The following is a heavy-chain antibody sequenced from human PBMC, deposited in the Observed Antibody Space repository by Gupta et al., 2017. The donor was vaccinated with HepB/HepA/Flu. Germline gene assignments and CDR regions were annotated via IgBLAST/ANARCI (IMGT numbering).Heavy chain of an antibody. J-gene: IGHJ3*01. CDR1: GFSYNNFP. D-gene: IGHD4-23*01. V-gene: IGHV3-23*01. CDR2: ISAGGDNT. Sequence: ELHLLESGGALVQPGGSQRLSCAASGFSYNNFPMTWVRQAPGKGLERVSTISAGGDNTYYADSVRGRFTISRDNSKNTLYLQLNSLRVEDTAIYYCSKGGGGNYGGALDVWGQGTVVTVSS. CDR3: SKGGGGNYGGALDV.